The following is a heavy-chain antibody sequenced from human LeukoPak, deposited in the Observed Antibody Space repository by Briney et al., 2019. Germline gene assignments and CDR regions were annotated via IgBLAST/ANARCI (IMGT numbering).Heavy chain of an antibody. CDR3: ARGGGLDYYDRGEGYY. CDR1: GFTFSRFA. CDR2: ISNSGDKT. D-gene: IGHD3-22*01. Sequence: GGSLRLSCAVSGFTFSRFAMSWVRQAPGKGLEWVSSISNSGDKTFYADSVKGRFTISRDNSKNTLYLQMNSQRAEDTAVYYCARGGGLDYYDRGEGYYWGQGTLATVSS. J-gene: IGHJ4*02. V-gene: IGHV3-23*01.